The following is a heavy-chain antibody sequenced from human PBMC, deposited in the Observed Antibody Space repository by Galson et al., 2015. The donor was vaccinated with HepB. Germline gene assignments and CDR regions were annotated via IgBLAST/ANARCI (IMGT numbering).Heavy chain of an antibody. J-gene: IGHJ4*02. CDR3: ARDRRETLSWGFDS. V-gene: IGHV3-11*05. CDR1: GFTFRDYY. CDR2: INGSSSFT. D-gene: IGHD3-16*01. Sequence: SLRLSCAASGFTFRDYYMSWIRQAPRKGLEWVSYINGSSSFTNYADSVKGRFTVSRDNAKNSLFLQMNSLRADDTAVYYCARDRRETLSWGFDSWGQGTLVTVSS.